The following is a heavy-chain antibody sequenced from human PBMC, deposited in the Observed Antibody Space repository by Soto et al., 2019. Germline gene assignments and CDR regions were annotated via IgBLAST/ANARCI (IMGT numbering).Heavy chain of an antibody. J-gene: IGHJ3*02. CDR2: ISYDGSNK. Sequence: GGSLRLSCAASGFTFSSYAMHWVRQAPGKGLEWVAVISYDGSNKYYADSVKGRFTISRDNSKNTLYLQMNSLRAEDTAVYYWARVDLPEKVATSNVAFDIWCKGTRV. CDR1: GFTFSSYA. CDR3: ARVDLPEKVATSNVAFDI. D-gene: IGHD5-12*01. V-gene: IGHV3-30*04.